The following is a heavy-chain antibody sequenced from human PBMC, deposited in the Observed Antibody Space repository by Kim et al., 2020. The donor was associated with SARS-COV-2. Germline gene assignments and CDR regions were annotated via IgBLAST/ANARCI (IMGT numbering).Heavy chain of an antibody. Sequence: GGSLRLSCAASGFTFSDYSMSWIRQAPGKGLEWVSYISSSSSYTNYADSVKGRFTVSRDNAKNSLYLQMNSLRAEDTAVYYCAREGDYGGFRWFDPWGQGTLVTVSS. CDR1: GFTFSDYS. D-gene: IGHD4-17*01. CDR3: AREGDYGGFRWFDP. V-gene: IGHV3-11*05. CDR2: ISSSSSYT. J-gene: IGHJ5*02.